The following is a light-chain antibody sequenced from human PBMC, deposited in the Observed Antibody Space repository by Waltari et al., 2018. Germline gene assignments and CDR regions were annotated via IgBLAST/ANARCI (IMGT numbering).Light chain of an antibody. J-gene: IGLJ2*01. Sequence: QSALTQPASVSGSPGQSITIPCTGTRSDVGSYNLVSWYQQHPGKAPKLMIYEGSKRPSGVSNRFSGSKSGNTASLRISGLQAEDEADYYCCSYAGSSTFEVFGGGTKLTVL. V-gene: IGLV2-23*03. CDR1: RSDVGSYNL. CDR3: CSYAGSSTFEV. CDR2: EGS.